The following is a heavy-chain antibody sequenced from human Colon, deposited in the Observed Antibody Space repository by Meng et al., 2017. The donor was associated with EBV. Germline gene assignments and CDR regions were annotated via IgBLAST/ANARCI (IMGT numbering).Heavy chain of an antibody. J-gene: IGHJ4*02. V-gene: IGHV4-4*02. CDR2: IYRGGGT. CDR1: GGSISTSDW. CDR3: ARVRVIPAAVGFDY. Sequence: PQGVGPGLVEPSGTLSLTCAVSGGSISTSDWWSWVRQPPGKGLEWIGEIYRGGGTNYNPSFKSRVTISVDTSNNHFSLKLSYVTAADTAVYYCARVRVIPAAVGFDYWGQGTLVTVSS. D-gene: IGHD2-2*01.